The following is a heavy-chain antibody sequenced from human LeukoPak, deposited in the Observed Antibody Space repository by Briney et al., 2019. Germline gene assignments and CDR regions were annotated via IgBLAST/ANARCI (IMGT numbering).Heavy chain of an antibody. CDR3: AKVHIPRGDYYDSSGNFDY. D-gene: IGHD3-22*01. CDR2: IYSGGST. Sequence: GGSLRLSCAASGFTLSSNYMSWVRQAPGKGLEGVSVIYSGGSTYYADSVKGRFTISRDNSKNTLYLQMNSLRAEDTAVYYCAKVHIPRGDYYDSSGNFDYWGQGTLVTVSS. J-gene: IGHJ4*02. V-gene: IGHV3-53*01. CDR1: GFTLSSNY.